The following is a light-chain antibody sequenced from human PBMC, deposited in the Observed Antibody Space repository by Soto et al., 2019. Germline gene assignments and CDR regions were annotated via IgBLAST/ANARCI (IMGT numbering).Light chain of an antibody. V-gene: IGKV1-33*01. J-gene: IGKJ3*01. CDR3: QQSYSTPG. Sequence: DIQMTQSPSSLSASVGDRVTITCQASQDIDKYLNWYQQKPGKAPKLLIYDASNLETGVPSRFSGSGSGTDFTFTISSLQPEDIATYYCQQSYSTPGFGPGTKVDIK. CDR1: QDIDKY. CDR2: DAS.